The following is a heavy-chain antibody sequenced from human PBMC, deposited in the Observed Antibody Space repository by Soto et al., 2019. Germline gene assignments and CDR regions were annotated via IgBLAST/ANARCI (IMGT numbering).Heavy chain of an antibody. V-gene: IGHV4-59*01. CDR3: ARFWFGGSLDY. D-gene: IGHD3-10*01. Sequence: PSETLSLTCTVSGASIDSYYGSWIRQSPGKGLEWIGYIFYSGSTDYNPSLKSRVTISVDTSKNQFSLKLTSVTAADTAVYYCARFWFGGSLDYWGQGILVTVSS. J-gene: IGHJ4*02. CDR2: IFYSGST. CDR1: GASIDSYY.